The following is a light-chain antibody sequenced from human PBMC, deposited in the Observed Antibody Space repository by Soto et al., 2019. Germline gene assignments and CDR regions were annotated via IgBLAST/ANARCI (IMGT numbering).Light chain of an antibody. V-gene: IGKV1-5*01. Sequence: DIPLTQSPSTLSASVGDRVTITCRASQSISSWLAWYQQKPGKAPKLLIYDASSLESGVPSRFSGSGYGTEFTLTISRLQPEDFATYYCQQSYSIPPTFGQGTKVDIK. CDR3: QQSYSIPPT. CDR2: DAS. J-gene: IGKJ1*01. CDR1: QSISSW.